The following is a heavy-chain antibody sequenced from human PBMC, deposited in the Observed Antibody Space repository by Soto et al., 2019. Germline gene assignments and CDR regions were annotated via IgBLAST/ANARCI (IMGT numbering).Heavy chain of an antibody. V-gene: IGHV3-30*04. Sequence: GGSLRLSCAASGFTFSSYAMSWVRQAPGKGLEWVSLITYDGSSKYYADSVKGRFTISRDNSKNTLFLQMNSLRIEDTAVYYCARDLGAPGFGVDYWGQGSLVTVSS. J-gene: IGHJ4*02. D-gene: IGHD6-13*01. CDR1: GFTFSSYA. CDR2: ITYDGSSK. CDR3: ARDLGAPGFGVDY.